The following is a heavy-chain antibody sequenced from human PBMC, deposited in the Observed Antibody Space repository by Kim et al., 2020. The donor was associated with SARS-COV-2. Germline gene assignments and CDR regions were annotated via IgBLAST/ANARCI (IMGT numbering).Heavy chain of an antibody. Sequence: STYYNPSLKSRVTISADTSKNQFSLNLSSVTAADTAMYYCARQGSGSYDYWGQGTLVTVSS. D-gene: IGHD1-26*01. CDR3: ARQGSGSYDY. CDR2: ST. J-gene: IGHJ4*02. V-gene: IGHV4-39*01.